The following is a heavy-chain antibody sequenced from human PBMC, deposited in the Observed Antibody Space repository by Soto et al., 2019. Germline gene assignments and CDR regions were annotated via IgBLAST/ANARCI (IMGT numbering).Heavy chain of an antibody. D-gene: IGHD3-10*02. CDR1: GFTFSSYD. CDR3: ARVPTFDYYYYGMDF. CDR2: IGTAGDT. J-gene: IGHJ6*02. Sequence: GGSLRLSCAASGFTFSSYDMHWVRQATGKGLEWVSAIGTAGDTYYPGSVKGRFTISRENAKNSLYLQMNSLRAGDTAVYYFARVPTFDYYYYGMDFWGQGTTVTVSS. V-gene: IGHV3-13*04.